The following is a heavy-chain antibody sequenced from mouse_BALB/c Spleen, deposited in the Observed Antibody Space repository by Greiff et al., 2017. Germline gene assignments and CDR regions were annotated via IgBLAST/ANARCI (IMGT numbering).Heavy chain of an antibody. CDR1: GFTFSSFG. J-gene: IGHJ2*01. Sequence: DVKLVESGGGLVQPGGSRKLSCAASGFTFSSFGMHWVRQAPEKGLEWVAYISSGSSTIYYADTVKGRFTISRDNPKNTLFLQMTSLRSEDTAMYYCARDGNYRFDYWGQGTTLTVSS. D-gene: IGHD2-1*01. V-gene: IGHV5-17*02. CDR3: ARDGNYRFDY. CDR2: ISSGSSTI.